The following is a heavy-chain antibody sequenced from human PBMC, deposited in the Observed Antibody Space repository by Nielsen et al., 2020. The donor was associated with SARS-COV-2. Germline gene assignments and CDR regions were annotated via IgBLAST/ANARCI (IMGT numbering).Heavy chain of an antibody. D-gene: IGHD3-10*01. V-gene: IGHV4-31*03. CDR2: IYYIGST. CDR1: GGSISSGPYY. J-gene: IGHJ5*02. CDR3: ARAFYGSGTYGKAVNNWFDP. Sequence: SETLSLTCTVSGGSISSGPYYWSWVRQHPGKGLELIGYIYYIGSTYYNPSLKSRVSISVDTSENQFSLKLGFVTAADTAVYYCARAFYGSGTYGKAVNNWFDPWGQGTLVTVSS.